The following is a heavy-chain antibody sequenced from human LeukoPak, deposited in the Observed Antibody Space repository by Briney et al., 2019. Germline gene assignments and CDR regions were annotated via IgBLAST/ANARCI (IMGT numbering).Heavy chain of an antibody. V-gene: IGHV4-39*01. CDR2: IYYSGST. J-gene: IGHJ4*02. Sequence: SETLSLTCTVSGGSNSSSSYYWGWIRQPPGKGLEWIGSIYYSGSTYYNPSLKSRVTISVDTSKNQFSLKLSSVTAADTAVYYCARPASSGYYYLDYWGQGTLVTVSS. D-gene: IGHD3-22*01. CDR1: GGSNSSSSYY. CDR3: ARPASSGYYYLDY.